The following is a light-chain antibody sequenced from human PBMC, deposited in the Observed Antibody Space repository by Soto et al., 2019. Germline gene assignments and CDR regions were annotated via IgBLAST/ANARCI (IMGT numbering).Light chain of an antibody. CDR3: QQYGSSPLT. J-gene: IGKJ4*01. Sequence: EIVLTQSPGTLSLSPGERATLSCRASQSVSSSYLAWYQQRPGRAPRLLIYDASSRAIGIPDRFTGSGSGTDFTLTISRLEPEDFAVYNCQQYGSSPLTFGGGTKVEIK. CDR2: DAS. CDR1: QSVSSSY. V-gene: IGKV3-20*01.